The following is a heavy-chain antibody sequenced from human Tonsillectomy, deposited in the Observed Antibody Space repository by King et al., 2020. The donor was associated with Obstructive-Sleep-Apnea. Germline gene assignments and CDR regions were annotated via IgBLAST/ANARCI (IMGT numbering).Heavy chain of an antibody. V-gene: IGHV1-18*01. J-gene: IGHJ6*02. D-gene: IGHD3-9*01. CDR1: GYTFTSYG. CDR3: ARENSDLLTGYIPQYYYYGMDV. Sequence: VQLVQSGAEVKKPGASVKVSCKASGYTFTSYGISWVRQAPGQGLEYMGWISAYTGNTNYAQRLQGRVTMTTDTSTSTAYMELRSLGSDDTAVYYCARENSDLLTGYIPQYYYYGMDVWGQGTTVTVSS. CDR2: ISAYTGNT.